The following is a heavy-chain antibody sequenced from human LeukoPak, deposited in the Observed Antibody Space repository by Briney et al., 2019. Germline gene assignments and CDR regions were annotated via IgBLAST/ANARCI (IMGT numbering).Heavy chain of an antibody. Sequence: SETLSLTCTVSGGSISSYYWSWIRQPPGKALEWIGYIYYSGSTIYNPSLKSRVTISVDTSKKQVSLKLISVTAADTAVYYCARGIAAFDYWGQGTLVTVSS. V-gene: IGHV4-59*01. J-gene: IGHJ4*02. D-gene: IGHD6-13*01. CDR2: IYYSGST. CDR1: GGSISSYY. CDR3: ARGIAAFDY.